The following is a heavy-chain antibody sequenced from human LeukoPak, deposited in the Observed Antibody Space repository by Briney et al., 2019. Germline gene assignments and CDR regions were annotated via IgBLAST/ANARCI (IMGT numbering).Heavy chain of an antibody. J-gene: IGHJ4*02. CDR2: ISSSGSAI. V-gene: IGHV3-48*03. Sequence: GGSLRLSCAASGFTFSSYEMTWVRQAPGKGLEWISYISSSGSAIYYADSVKGRFTISRDNAKNSLYLQMNSLRAEDTAVYYCARDFSHCPADYWGQGTLVTVSS. CDR3: ARDFSHCPADY. CDR1: GFTFSSYE. D-gene: IGHD3-3*02.